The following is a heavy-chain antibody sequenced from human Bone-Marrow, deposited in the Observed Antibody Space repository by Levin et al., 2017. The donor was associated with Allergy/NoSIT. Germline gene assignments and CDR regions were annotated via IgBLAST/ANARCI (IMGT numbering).Heavy chain of an antibody. CDR2: MNPNNGSA. CDR1: GDTFRNSF. D-gene: IGHD3-10*01. V-gene: IGHV1-46*01. Sequence: NPGESLKISCKASGDTFRNSFLEWVRQVPGQGLEWMGIMNPNNGSARYAQKFQGRFTMTRDTSTTTLYMELSNLSPEDTAIYYCTRETYTATPQGKHYDGMDVWGQGTKVTVS. J-gene: IGHJ6*02. CDR3: TRETYTATPQGKHYDGMDV.